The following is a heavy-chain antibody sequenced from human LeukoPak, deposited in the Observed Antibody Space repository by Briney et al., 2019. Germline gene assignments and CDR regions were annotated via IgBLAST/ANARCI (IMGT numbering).Heavy chain of an antibody. D-gene: IGHD1-26*01. CDR3: ARGVGANSRPDY. J-gene: IGHJ4*02. CDR1: GYTFTSYG. V-gene: IGHV1-18*01. CDR2: ISVYNGNT. Sequence: ASVKVSCKAPGYTFTSYGISWVRQAPGQGLEWMGWISVYNGNTKYAQKFQGRVTMTTDTSTSTAYMELRSLESDDTAVYYCARGVGANSRPDYWGQGTLVTVSP.